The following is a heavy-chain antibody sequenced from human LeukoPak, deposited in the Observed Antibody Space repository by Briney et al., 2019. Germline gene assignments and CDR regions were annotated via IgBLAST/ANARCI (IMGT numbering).Heavy chain of an antibody. D-gene: IGHD5-18*01. V-gene: IGHV1-3*01. J-gene: IGHJ4*02. CDR3: ARDPRRGYSYGSDY. CDR1: GYTFTSYA. Sequence: ASVKVSCKASGYTFTSYAMHWVRQAPGQRLEWMGWINAGNGNTKYSQKFQGRVTITRDTSASTAYMELSSLRSEDTAVYYCARDPRRGYSYGSDYWGQGTLVTVSS. CDR2: INAGNGNT.